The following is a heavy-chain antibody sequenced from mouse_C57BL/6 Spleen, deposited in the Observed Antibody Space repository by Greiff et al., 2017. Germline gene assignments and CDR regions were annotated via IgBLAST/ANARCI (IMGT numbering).Heavy chain of an antibody. J-gene: IGHJ4*01. CDR3: ARTYGNYPYAMDY. CDR1: GFTFSDYG. V-gene: IGHV5-17*01. CDR2: ISSGSSTI. D-gene: IGHD2-10*02. Sequence: EVKLVESGGGLVKPGGSLKLSCAASGFTFSDYGMHWVRQAPEKGLEWVAYISSGSSTIYYADTVKGRFPISRDNAKNTLFLQMTSLRSEDTAMYYCARTYGNYPYAMDYWGQGTSVTVSS.